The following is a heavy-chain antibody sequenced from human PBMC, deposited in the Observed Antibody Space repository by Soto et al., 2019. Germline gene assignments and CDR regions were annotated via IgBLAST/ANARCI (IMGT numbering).Heavy chain of an antibody. Sequence: QVQLVESGGGVVQPGRSLRLSCAASGFTFSSYAMHWVRQAPGKVLEWVAFISYDESNKYYADSVKGRFTISRDNSKNTLYLQMNSLRAEDTAVYYCARGRGSSWYEGAFDIWGQGTMVTVSS. J-gene: IGHJ3*02. CDR2: ISYDESNK. CDR1: GFTFSSYA. CDR3: ARGRGSSWYEGAFDI. D-gene: IGHD6-13*01. V-gene: IGHV3-30-3*01.